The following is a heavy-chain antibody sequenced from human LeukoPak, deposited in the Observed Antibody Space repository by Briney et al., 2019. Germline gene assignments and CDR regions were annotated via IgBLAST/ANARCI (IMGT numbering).Heavy chain of an antibody. CDR2: IYYSGST. V-gene: IGHV4-59*12. J-gene: IGHJ3*02. CDR1: GGSITSYY. D-gene: IGHD5-18*01. CDR3: ARGGYSYGYMDDAFDI. Sequence: SETLSLTCTVSGGSITSYYWSWFRQPPGKGLEWIGYIYYSGSTNYNPSLKSRVTISVDTSKNQFSLKLSSVTAAGTAVYYCARGGYSYGYMDDAFDIWGQGTMVTVSS.